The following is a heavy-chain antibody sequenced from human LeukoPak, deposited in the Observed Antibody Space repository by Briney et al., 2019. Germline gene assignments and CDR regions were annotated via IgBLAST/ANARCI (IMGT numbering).Heavy chain of an antibody. D-gene: IGHD3-16*02. J-gene: IGHJ4*02. Sequence: GGSLRLSCAASGFTFSSYGMLWVRQAPGKGLEWVAVIWYDGSNKYYADSVKGRFTISRDNSKNTLYLQMNSLGAEDTAVYYCARDLRLGELSFSPKFDYWGQGTLVTVSS. CDR3: ARDLRLGELSFSPKFDY. CDR1: GFTFSSYG. CDR2: IWYDGSNK. V-gene: IGHV3-33*01.